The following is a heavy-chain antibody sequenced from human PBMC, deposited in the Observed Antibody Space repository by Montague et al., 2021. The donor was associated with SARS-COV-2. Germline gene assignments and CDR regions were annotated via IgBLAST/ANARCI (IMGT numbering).Heavy chain of an antibody. Sequence: SETLSLTCTVSGGSISSYYWSWIRQPPGKGLEWIGYIYYSGSTNYSPSLKSRVTISVDTSKNQFSLKLSSVTAADTAVYYCARAKQWLVSRSFDYWGQGTLVTVSS. CDR3: ARAKQWLVSRSFDY. J-gene: IGHJ4*02. CDR2: IYYSGST. CDR1: GGSISSYY. D-gene: IGHD6-19*01. V-gene: IGHV4-59*01.